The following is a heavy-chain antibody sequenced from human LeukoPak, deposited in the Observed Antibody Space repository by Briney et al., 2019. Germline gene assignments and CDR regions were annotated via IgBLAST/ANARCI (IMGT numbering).Heavy chain of an antibody. CDR3: AKGFYDSSGYYPPFDY. Sequence: GGSLRLSCAASGFTFSNAWMSWVRQAPGKGLEWVSAISGSGGSTYYADSVKGRFTISRDNSKNTLYLQMNSLRAEDTAVYYCAKGFYDSSGYYPPFDYWGQGTLVTVSS. J-gene: IGHJ4*02. CDR1: GFTFSNAW. CDR2: ISGSGGST. V-gene: IGHV3-23*01. D-gene: IGHD3-22*01.